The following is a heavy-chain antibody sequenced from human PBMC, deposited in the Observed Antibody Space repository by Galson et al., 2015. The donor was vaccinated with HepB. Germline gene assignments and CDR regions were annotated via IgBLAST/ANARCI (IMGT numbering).Heavy chain of an antibody. Sequence: SLRLSCAASGFTFSSYAMSWVRQAPGKGLEWVSAISGSGGSTYYADSVKGRFTISRDDSKNTLYLQMNSLRAEDTAVYYCANGYSSGSPHGMGVWGQETAVNVS. CDR2: ISGSGGST. V-gene: IGHV3-23*01. D-gene: IGHD5-18*01. J-gene: IGHJ6*02. CDR1: GFTFSSYA. CDR3: ANGYSSGSPHGMGV.